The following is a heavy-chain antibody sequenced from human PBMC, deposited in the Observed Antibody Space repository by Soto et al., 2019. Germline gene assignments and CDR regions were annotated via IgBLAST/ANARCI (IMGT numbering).Heavy chain of an antibody. CDR1: GGTFSSYA. D-gene: IGHD5-18*01. Sequence: QVQLVQSGAEVKKPGSSVKVSRKASGGTFSSYAISWVRQAPGQGLEWMGGIIPIFGTANYAQKFQGRVTITADESTSTAYMELSSLRSEDTAVYYCARQEEGVADTAMVDYWGQGTLVTVSS. CDR3: ARQEEGVADTAMVDY. V-gene: IGHV1-69*01. CDR2: IIPIFGTA. J-gene: IGHJ4*02.